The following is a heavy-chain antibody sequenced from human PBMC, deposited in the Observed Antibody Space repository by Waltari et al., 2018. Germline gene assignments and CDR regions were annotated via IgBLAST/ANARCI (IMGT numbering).Heavy chain of an antibody. J-gene: IGHJ4*02. V-gene: IGHV3-23*01. Sequence: EVRLLESGGALVPPGGSLRPACAAPGFSFSSHALNWVRPSPGKGLEWLSSISGSGTRPHYADSVKGRFTISRDNSNNALYLHMSSLSAEDTAIYYCAKNEAIASAIPEYFDSWGQGTLVTVSA. D-gene: IGHD2-15*01. CDR1: GFSFSSHA. CDR2: ISGSGTRP. CDR3: AKNEAIASAIPEYFDS.